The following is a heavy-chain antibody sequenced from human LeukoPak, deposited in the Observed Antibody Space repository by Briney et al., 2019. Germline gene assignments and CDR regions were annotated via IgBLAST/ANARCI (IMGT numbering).Heavy chain of an antibody. CDR3: ARGSYDYVWGNYRYSSPGDY. CDR2: ISSSSSYI. Sequence: PGGSLRLSCAASGFTFSRSTMNWVRQAPGKGLEWVSSISSSSSYIYYADSVKGRFTISRDNAKNSLYLQMNSLRAEDTAVYYCARGSYDYVWGNYRYSSPGDYWGQGTLVTVSS. V-gene: IGHV3-21*04. CDR1: GFTFSRST. J-gene: IGHJ4*02. D-gene: IGHD3-16*02.